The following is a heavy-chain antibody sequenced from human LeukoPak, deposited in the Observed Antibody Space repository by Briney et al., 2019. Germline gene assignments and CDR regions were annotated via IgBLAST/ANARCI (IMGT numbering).Heavy chain of an antibody. Sequence: GSLRLSCAASGFTFSNAWMSWVRQAPGKGLEWVGRIKSKTGGGTIDYAAPVTGRFTISRDDSQNTLYLQMNSLKTEDTAVYYCTTSLRQYSMFDYWGQGTLVTVSS. D-gene: IGHD4-11*01. CDR3: TTSLRQYSMFDY. V-gene: IGHV3-15*01. CDR1: GFTFSNAW. CDR2: IKSKTGGGTI. J-gene: IGHJ4*02.